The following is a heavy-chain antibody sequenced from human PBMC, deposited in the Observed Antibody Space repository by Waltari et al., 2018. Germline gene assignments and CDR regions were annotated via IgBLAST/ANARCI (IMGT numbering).Heavy chain of an antibody. CDR2: ISYDGSNK. CDR1: GFTFRKFA. J-gene: IGHJ4*02. V-gene: IGHV3-30-3*01. CDR3: ARAIAVANAFDY. D-gene: IGHD6-19*01. Sequence: QVQLVESGGGVVQPGRSLRRSCAAAGFTFRKFAIHWVRQAPGKGLEWVAVISYDGSNKYYADSVKGRFTISRDNSKNTLYLQMNSLRAEDTAVYYCARAIAVANAFDYWGQGTLVTVSS.